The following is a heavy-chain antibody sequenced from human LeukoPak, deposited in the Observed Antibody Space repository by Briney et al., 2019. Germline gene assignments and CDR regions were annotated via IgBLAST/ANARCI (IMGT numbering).Heavy chain of an antibody. J-gene: IGHJ4*02. CDR2: IYYSGST. D-gene: IGHD3-22*01. Sequence: PSETLSLTCTVSGGSISSYYWSWIRQPPGKGLEWIGYIYYSGSTHYNPSLKSRVTISLDTSKNQFSLKLSSVTAADTAVYYCARDRGYYYDSSGYSIDYWGQGTLVTVSS. CDR1: GGSISSYY. CDR3: ARDRGYYYDSSGYSIDY. V-gene: IGHV4-59*12.